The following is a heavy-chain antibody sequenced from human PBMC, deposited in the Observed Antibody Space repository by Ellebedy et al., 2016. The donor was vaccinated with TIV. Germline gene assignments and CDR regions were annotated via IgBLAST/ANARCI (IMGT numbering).Heavy chain of an antibody. CDR3: ARDLIAAAGPYNWFDP. CDR1: GYTFTNYA. CDR2: INSNTGNP. Sequence: AASVKVSCKASGYTFTNYAMNWVRQAPGQGLEWMGWINSNTGNPTYAKGFTGRFVFSLDTSVSTAYLQISSLKAEDTAVYYCARDLIAAAGPYNWFDPWGQGTLVTVSS. V-gene: IGHV7-4-1*02. J-gene: IGHJ5*02. D-gene: IGHD6-25*01.